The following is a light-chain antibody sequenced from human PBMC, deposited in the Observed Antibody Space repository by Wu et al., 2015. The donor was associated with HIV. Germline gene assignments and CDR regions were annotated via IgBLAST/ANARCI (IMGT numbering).Light chain of an antibody. CDR3: QQGYHTPLT. CDR1: QSISSY. CDR2: AAS. Sequence: DIQMTQSPSSLSAFVGDRVTITCRASQSISSYLNWYQQKPGKAPKLLIYAASSLQSGVPSRFSGSGSGTDFTLTISSLQPADFATYYCQQGYHTPLTFGGGTKVDIK. J-gene: IGKJ4*01. V-gene: IGKV1-39*01.